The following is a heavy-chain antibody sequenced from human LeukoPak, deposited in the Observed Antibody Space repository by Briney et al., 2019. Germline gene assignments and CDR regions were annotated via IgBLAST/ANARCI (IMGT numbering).Heavy chain of an antibody. Sequence: PGGSLRLSCAASGFTFSSYSINWVRQAPGKGLEWVSSNSDFGSSHHADSVKGRFTTSRDNAKNSVHLQMNSLRVEDTAIYYCARHSGGDGYNYNGMDVWGQETMVTVSS. CDR1: GFTFSSYS. V-gene: IGHV3-21*06. D-gene: IGHD6-19*01. CDR2: NSDFGSS. J-gene: IGHJ6*02. CDR3: ARHSGGDGYNYNGMDV.